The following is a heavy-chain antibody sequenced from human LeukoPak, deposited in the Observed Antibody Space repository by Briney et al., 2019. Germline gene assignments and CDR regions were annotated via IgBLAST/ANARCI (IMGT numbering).Heavy chain of an antibody. CDR3: ARCYYMDV. Sequence: PSETLSLTCAVYGGSFSGYYWSWIRQPPGKGLEWIGEINHSGSTNYNPSLKSRVTISVDTSKNQLSLKPSSVTAADTAVYYCARCYYMDVWGKGTTVTVSS. CDR2: INHSGST. J-gene: IGHJ6*03. V-gene: IGHV4-34*01. CDR1: GGSFSGYY.